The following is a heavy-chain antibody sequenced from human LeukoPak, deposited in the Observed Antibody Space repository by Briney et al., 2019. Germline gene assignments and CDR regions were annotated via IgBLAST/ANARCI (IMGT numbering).Heavy chain of an antibody. CDR3: ARDVGAVLGEVYFDY. Sequence: PGGSLRLSCTVSGFTVSSNSMSWVRQAPGKGLEWVSFIYSDNTHYSDSVKGRLTISRDNAKNSLFLQMNSLRAEDTAVYYCARDVGAVLGEVYFDYWGQGTLVTVSS. D-gene: IGHD3-16*01. V-gene: IGHV3-53*01. J-gene: IGHJ4*02. CDR2: IYSDNT. CDR1: GFTVSSNS.